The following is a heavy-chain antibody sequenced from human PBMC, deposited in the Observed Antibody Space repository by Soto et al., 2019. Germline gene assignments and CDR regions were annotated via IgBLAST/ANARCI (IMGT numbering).Heavy chain of an antibody. D-gene: IGHD1-20*01. CDR2: INPNSGGT. CDR3: ARDQSITGTLYYYYGMDV. CDR1: GYTFTGYY. J-gene: IGHJ6*02. Sequence: QVQLVQSGAEVKKPGASVEVSCKASGYTFTGYYMHWVRQAPGQGLEWMGWINPNSGGTNYAKKFQGWVTMTRDTSISTAYMELSRLRSDDTAVYYCARDQSITGTLYYYYGMDVWGQGTTVTVSS. V-gene: IGHV1-2*04.